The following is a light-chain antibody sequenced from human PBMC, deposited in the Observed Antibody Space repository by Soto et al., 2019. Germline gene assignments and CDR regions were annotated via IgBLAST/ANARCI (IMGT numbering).Light chain of an antibody. V-gene: IGKV1-33*01. CDR3: QQYDSFSVT. J-gene: IGKJ5*01. CDR2: DAS. CDR1: QDISNY. Sequence: DIQMTQSPSSLSASVGDRVTITCQASQDISNYLNWYQQKPGKAPKLLIYDASNLESGVPSRFSGSGSGTEFRLTISTMKPDDFATYFCQQYDSFSVTFDQGTRLEIK.